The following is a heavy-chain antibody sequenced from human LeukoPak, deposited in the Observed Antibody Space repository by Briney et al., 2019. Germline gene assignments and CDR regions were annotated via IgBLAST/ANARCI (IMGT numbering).Heavy chain of an antibody. J-gene: IGHJ4*02. CDR2: IWYDGSNK. CDR1: GVTFSSYG. V-gene: IGHV3-33*06. D-gene: IGHD6-19*01. CDR3: AKAVYSSGWYLGVDY. Sequence: PGRXLRLSCAASGVTFSSYGMHWVRQAPGKGVEWVAVIWYDGSNKYYADSVKGRFTISRENSKNTLYLQMNSLRAEDTAVYYCAKAVYSSGWYLGVDYWGQGTLVTVSS.